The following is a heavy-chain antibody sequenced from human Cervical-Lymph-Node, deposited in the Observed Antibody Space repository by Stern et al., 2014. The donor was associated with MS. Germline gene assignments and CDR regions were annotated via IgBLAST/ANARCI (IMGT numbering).Heavy chain of an antibody. CDR1: GFTFSNYA. V-gene: IGHV3-23*04. D-gene: IGHD2-8*01. Sequence: EVQLVESGGSLVQPGGSLRLSCAASGFTFSNYAMSWVRQAPGKGLEWVSAISGSGDSTYYADSVKGRFTIFRDNSQNTLYLQMNSLRADDTAVYYFAKEGMRVASFDYWGQGTLVTVSS. CDR2: ISGSGDST. J-gene: IGHJ4*02. CDR3: AKEGMRVASFDY.